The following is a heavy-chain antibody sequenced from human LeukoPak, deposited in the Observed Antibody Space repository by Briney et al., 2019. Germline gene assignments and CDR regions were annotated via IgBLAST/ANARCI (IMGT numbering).Heavy chain of an antibody. J-gene: IGHJ4*02. CDR3: ARENSGSYRYDY. CDR2: IWYDGSNK. D-gene: IGHD1-26*01. CDR1: GLTFSSHW. V-gene: IGHV3-33*08. Sequence: PGGSLRLSCAASGLTFSSHWMHWVRQAPGKGLEWVAVIWYDGSNKYYADSVKGRFTISRDNSKNTLYLQMNSLRAEDTAVYYCARENSGSYRYDYWGQGTLVTVSS.